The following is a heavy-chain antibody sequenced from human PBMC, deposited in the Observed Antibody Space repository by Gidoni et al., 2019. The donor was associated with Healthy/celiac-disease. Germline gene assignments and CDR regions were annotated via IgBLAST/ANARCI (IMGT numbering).Heavy chain of an antibody. J-gene: IGHJ6*02. CDR1: GFTFSDYY. CDR2: ISSSSSYT. V-gene: IGHV3-11*05. CDR3: ARVAAAGQGYYYGMDV. D-gene: IGHD6-13*01. Sequence: QVQLVESGGGLVKPGGSLSLSCSASGFTFSDYYLSWIRQAPGKGLEWVSYISSSSSYTNYADSVKGRFTISRDNAKNSLYLQMNSLRAEDTAVYYCARVAAAGQGYYYGMDVWGQGTTVTVSS.